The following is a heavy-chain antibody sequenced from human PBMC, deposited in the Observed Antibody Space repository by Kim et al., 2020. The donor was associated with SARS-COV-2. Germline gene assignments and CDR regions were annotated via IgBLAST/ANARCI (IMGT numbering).Heavy chain of an antibody. Sequence: GGSLRLSCAASGFTFSSYGMHWVRQAPGKGLEWVAVISYDGSNKYYADSVKGRFTISRDNSKNTLYLQMNSLRAEDTAVYYCAKDSGLGPLRYWFDYWGQGTLVTVSS. V-gene: IGHV3-30*18. J-gene: IGHJ4*02. D-gene: IGHD2-8*02. CDR2: ISYDGSNK. CDR1: GFTFSSYG. CDR3: AKDSGLGPLRYWFDY.